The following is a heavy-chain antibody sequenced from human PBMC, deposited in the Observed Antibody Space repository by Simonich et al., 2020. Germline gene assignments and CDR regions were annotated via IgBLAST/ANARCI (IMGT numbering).Heavy chain of an antibody. CDR1: GFTFSGSA. J-gene: IGHJ4*02. V-gene: IGHV3-73*02. CDR2: IRRKANSYAT. Sequence: EVQLVESGGGLVQPGGSLKLSCAASGFTFSGSAMHWARQASGKGLEWVGRIRRKANSYATAYAASVKGRFTISRDDSKNTAYLQMNSLKTEDTAVYYCTRFDYYGSGSYYFDYWGQGTLVTVSS. CDR3: TRFDYYGSGSYYFDY. D-gene: IGHD3-10*01.